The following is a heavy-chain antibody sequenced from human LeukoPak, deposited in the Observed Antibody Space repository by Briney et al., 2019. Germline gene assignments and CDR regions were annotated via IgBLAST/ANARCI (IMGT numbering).Heavy chain of an antibody. V-gene: IGHV3-30*18. CDR3: AKGFPLPRSGSDLGPFDI. Sequence: GGSLRLSCAASGFTFRSYGIHWVRQAPGKGLEWVAVISYDGRNKYYADSVKGRFTISRDNSKNMLYLQMNSLRAEDTAVYYCAKGFPLPRSGSDLGPFDIWGQGTMVTVSS. CDR1: GFTFRSYG. CDR2: ISYDGRNK. D-gene: IGHD3-10*01. J-gene: IGHJ3*02.